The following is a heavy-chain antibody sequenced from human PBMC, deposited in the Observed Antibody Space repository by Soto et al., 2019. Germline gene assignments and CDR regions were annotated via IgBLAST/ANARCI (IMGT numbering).Heavy chain of an antibody. CDR1: GFVFSSYD. J-gene: IGHJ4*01. V-gene: IGHV3-30*18. Sequence: MRLSCAVSGFVFSSYDLHWVRQAPGKGLEWVAVISNDGSNKDYADSVKGRFTISRDNSKITLYLKMNGLRAEDTAVYYCAKGKTIFGVVVVSEYWGQGTLVTVSS. CDR2: ISNDGSNK. CDR3: AKGKTIFGVVVVSEY. D-gene: IGHD3-3*01.